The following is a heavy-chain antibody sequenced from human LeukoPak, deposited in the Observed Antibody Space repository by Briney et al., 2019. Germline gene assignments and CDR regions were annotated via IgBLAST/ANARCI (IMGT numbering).Heavy chain of an antibody. CDR1: GYTFTSYY. Sequence: ASVKVSCKASGYTFTSYYMHWVRQAPGQGLEWMGIINPSGGSTSYAQKFQGRVTMTRNTSISTAYMELSSLRSEDTAVYYCARGVEQLVFYYYYYMDVWGKGTTVTVSS. CDR3: ARGVEQLVFYYYYYMDV. D-gene: IGHD6-6*01. CDR2: INPSGGST. J-gene: IGHJ6*03. V-gene: IGHV1-46*01.